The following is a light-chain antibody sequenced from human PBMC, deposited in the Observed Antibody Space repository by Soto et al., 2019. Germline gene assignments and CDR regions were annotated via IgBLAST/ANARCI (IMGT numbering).Light chain of an antibody. CDR2: DVS. J-gene: IGLJ3*02. CDR1: SSDVGGYNY. Sequence: HSALTQPASVSGSPGQSITISCTGTSSDVGGYNYVSWYQQHPGKAPKLMIYDVSNRPSGISNRFSGSKSGNTASLTIFGLQAEDEADYYCTSYTSSSTVLFGGGTKLTVL. CDR3: TSYTSSSTVL. V-gene: IGLV2-14*01.